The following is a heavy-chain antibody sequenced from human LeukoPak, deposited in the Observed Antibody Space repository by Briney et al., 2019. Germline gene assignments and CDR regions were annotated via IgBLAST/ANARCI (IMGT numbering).Heavy chain of an antibody. CDR1: GGTFSSYA. Sequence: SVKVSCKASGGTFSSYAISWVRQAPGQGLEWMGRIIPILGIANYAQKFQGRVTITADKSTSTAYMELSSLRSEDTAVYYCARGGAEAYYNDKSGYVPPLDYWGQGTLVTVSS. J-gene: IGHJ4*02. CDR2: IIPILGIA. V-gene: IGHV1-69*04. D-gene: IGHD3-22*01. CDR3: ARGGAEAYYNDKSGYVPPLDY.